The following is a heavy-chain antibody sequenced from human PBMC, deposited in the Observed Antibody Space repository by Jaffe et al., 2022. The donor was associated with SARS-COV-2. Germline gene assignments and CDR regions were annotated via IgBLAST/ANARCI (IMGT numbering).Heavy chain of an antibody. CDR2: ISAYNGNT. J-gene: IGHJ6*02. D-gene: IGHD6-13*01. CDR3: ARLSSSWYQAWEPYYGMDV. CDR1: GYTFTSYG. Sequence: QVQLVQSGAEVKKPGASVKVSCKASGYTFTSYGISWVRQAPGQGLEWMGWISAYNGNTNYAQKLQGRVTMTTDTSTSTAYMELRSLRSDDTAVYYCARLSSSWYQAWEPYYGMDVWGQGTTVTVSS. V-gene: IGHV1-18*01.